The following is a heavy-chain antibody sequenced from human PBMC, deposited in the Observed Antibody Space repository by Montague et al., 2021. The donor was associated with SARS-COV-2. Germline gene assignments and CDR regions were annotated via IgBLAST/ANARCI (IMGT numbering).Heavy chain of an antibody. D-gene: IGHD5-12*01. V-gene: IGHV3-23*01. J-gene: IGHJ4*02. CDR3: VKNGYSGYDPRGHLDY. CDR2: ISGSGTST. Sequence: SLRLSCAASGFTLSNNAMNWVLQAPGKGLGWGASISGSGTSTFYADSVRGGFTVSRDISMNTVDMKMNSLKGGDTAIYYCVKNGYSGYDPRGHLDYWGQGSLVTVSS. CDR1: GFTLSNNA.